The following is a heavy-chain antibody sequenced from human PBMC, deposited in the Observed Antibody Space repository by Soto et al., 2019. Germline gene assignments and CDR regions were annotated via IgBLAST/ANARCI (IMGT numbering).Heavy chain of an antibody. V-gene: IGHV4-4*07. J-gene: IGHJ5*02. CDR1: GGSISNYY. Sequence: SETLSLTCTVSGGSISNYYWTWIRQPAGKGLEWIGRMYTSGSTNYNPSLKSRVTMSVDTSKNQFSLNLRSVTAADTAVYYCARVGPWVPYYYDSSPYTFENWFDPWGQGTLVTVSS. CDR3: ARVGPWVPYYYDSSPYTFENWFDP. CDR2: MYTSGST. D-gene: IGHD3-22*01.